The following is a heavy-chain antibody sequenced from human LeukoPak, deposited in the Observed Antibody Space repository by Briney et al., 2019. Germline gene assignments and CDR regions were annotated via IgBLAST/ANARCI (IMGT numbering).Heavy chain of an antibody. Sequence: PGGSLRLSCVASGFTFSDAWMSWVRRAPGKGLEWISYIGSSGSPTHYADSVGGRFTISRDNAKNSLYLQMNSLRDEDTAVYFCARRPYSDTSGRLSDVWGQGTTVTVSS. D-gene: IGHD3-22*01. J-gene: IGHJ6*02. V-gene: IGHV3-11*04. CDR3: ARRPYSDTSGRLSDV. CDR2: IGSSGSPT. CDR1: GFTFSDAW.